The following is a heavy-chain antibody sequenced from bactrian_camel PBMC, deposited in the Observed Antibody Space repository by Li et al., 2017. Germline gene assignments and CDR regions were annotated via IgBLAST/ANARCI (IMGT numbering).Heavy chain of an antibody. J-gene: IGHJ4*01. D-gene: IGHD2*01. CDR2: ISSDGRT. V-gene: IGHV3S63*01. CDR3: AAGPLAVAASWFNPTRYEH. Sequence: QLVESGGGSVQAGGSLRLSCTASGFAFDSDMGWFRLAPGNECELVSTISSDGRTYYSDSVKGRLTISQDSAKHTVHLQMNNLRPEDTAIYTCAAGPLAVAASWFNPTRYEHWGQGTQVTVS. CDR1: GFAFDSD.